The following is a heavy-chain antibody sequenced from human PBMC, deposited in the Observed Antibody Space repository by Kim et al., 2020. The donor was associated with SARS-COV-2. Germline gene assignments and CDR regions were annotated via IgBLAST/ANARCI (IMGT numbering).Heavy chain of an antibody. V-gene: IGHV1-46*01. Sequence: ASVKVSCKASGYTFTSYYMHWVRQATGQGLEWMGIINPSGGSTSYAQKFQGRVTMTRDTSTSTVYMELSSLRSEDTAVYYCARDLTSTTVSLSWYYYYGFDVWGQGTTVTVSS. D-gene: IGHD4-4*01. CDR1: GYTFTSYY. J-gene: IGHJ6*02. CDR2: INPSGGST. CDR3: ARDLTSTTVSLSWYYYYGFDV.